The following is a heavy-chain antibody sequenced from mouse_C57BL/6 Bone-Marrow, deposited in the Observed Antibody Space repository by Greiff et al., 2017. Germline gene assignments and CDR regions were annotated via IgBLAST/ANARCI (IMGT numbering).Heavy chain of an antibody. D-gene: IGHD4-1*01. V-gene: IGHV5-15*04. J-gene: IGHJ1*03. CDR3: ARRGGTGNCDWYFDV. CDR1: GFTFSDYG. Sequence: EVQLVESGGGLVQPGGSLKLSCAASGFTFSDYGMAWVRQAPRKGPEWVAFISNLAYSIYYADNVTGRFTISRENAKNTLYLEMSSLRSEDTAMYYCARRGGTGNCDWYFDVWGTGTTVTVSS. CDR2: ISNLAYSI.